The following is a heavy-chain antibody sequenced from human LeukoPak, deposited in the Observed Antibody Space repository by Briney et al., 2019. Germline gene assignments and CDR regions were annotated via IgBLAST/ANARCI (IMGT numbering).Heavy chain of an antibody. J-gene: IGHJ6*03. Sequence: SETLSLTCAVYGGSFSTYYWSWIRQPPGKGLEWIGEVTHSGRTNYNPSLRSRVPISVDMSKHQCSLKLISVTAADTAVYYCARGPRIVPANDGYYYMDVWGKGTTVTVSS. V-gene: IGHV4-34*01. D-gene: IGHD2-2*01. CDR3: ARGPRIVPANDGYYYMDV. CDR1: GGSFSTYY. CDR2: VTHSGRT.